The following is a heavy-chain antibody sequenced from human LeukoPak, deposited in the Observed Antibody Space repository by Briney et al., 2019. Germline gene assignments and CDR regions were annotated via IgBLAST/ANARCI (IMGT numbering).Heavy chain of an antibody. CDR1: GGSFSGYY. CDR2: INHSGST. V-gene: IGHV4-34*01. D-gene: IGHD3-22*01. Sequence: SETLSLTCAVYGGSFSGYYWSWIRQPPGKGLEWIGKINHSGSTNYNPSLKSRVTISVDTSKNQFSLKLSSVTAADTAVYYCARGHRKYYYDSSGYLSWGQGTPVTVSS. J-gene: IGHJ4*02. CDR3: ARGHRKYYYDSSGYLS.